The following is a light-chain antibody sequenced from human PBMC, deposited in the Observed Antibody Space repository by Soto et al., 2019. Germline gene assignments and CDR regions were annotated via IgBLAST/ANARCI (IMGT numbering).Light chain of an antibody. CDR3: QQYYSDLYT. Sequence: AIRMTQSPSSFSASTGDRVTITCRASQGISSYLAWHQQKPGKAPKLLIYAASTLQSGVPSRFSGSGSGTDFTLTISCLQSEDFATYYCQQYYSDLYTFGQGTKVDSK. V-gene: IGKV1-8*01. J-gene: IGKJ2*01. CDR1: QGISSY. CDR2: AAS.